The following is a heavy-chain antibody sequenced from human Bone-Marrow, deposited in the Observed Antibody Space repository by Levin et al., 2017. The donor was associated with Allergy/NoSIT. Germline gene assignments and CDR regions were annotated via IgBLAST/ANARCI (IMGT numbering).Heavy chain of an antibody. D-gene: IGHD3-10*01. J-gene: IGHJ6*02. CDR3: VRYGWGKNMDV. CDR1: GFTFRNNG. CDR2: IWYDGSEK. Sequence: QTGGSLRLSCAASGFTFRNNGMHWVRQAPGKGLEWVAVIWYDGSEKYYTDSVKGRFTISRDNSKNTLSLQMNSLRVEDTAEYYCVRYGWGKNMDVWGQGTTVIVS. V-gene: IGHV3-33*01.